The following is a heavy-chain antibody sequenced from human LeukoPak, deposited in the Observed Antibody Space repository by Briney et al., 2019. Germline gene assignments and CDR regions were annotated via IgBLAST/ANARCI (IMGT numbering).Heavy chain of an antibody. CDR2: ISSSSSYI. V-gene: IGHV3-21*01. CDR3: ATRTAATLDY. Sequence: GWSLRPSCAASVFTFSSYSMNWVRQAPGKGLEWVSSISSSSSYIYYADSVKGRFTISRDNAKNSLYLQMHSLRAEQTAVYYCATRTAATLDYWGHGTLVTVSS. D-gene: IGHD2-15*01. J-gene: IGHJ4*01. CDR1: VFTFSSYS.